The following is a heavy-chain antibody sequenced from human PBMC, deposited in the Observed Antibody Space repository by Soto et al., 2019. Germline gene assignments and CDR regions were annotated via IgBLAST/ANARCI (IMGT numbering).Heavy chain of an antibody. V-gene: IGHV3-23*01. CDR1: GFTFSGYA. Sequence: PGGSLRLSCAASGFTFSGYAMSWVRQAPGKGLEWVSTISGSGGSTYSADSVKGRFTISRDNSKNTLYLQMNSLRAEDTAVYYCAKDPGDKSTHAYYFDYWGQGTLVTVSS. D-gene: IGHD2-2*01. J-gene: IGHJ4*02. CDR2: ISGSGGST. CDR3: AKDPGDKSTHAYYFDY.